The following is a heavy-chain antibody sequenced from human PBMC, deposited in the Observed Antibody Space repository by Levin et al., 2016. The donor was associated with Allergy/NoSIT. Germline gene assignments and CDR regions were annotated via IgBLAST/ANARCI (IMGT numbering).Heavy chain of an antibody. CDR1: GFTFSDYY. CDR3: ARSLPAAAGTGFDY. Sequence: GESLKISCAASGFTFSDYYMSWIRQAPGKGLEWVSYISSSSSYTNYADSVKGRFTISRDNAKNSLYLQMNSLRAEDTAVYYCARSLPAAAGTGFDYWGQGTLVTVSS. J-gene: IGHJ4*02. V-gene: IGHV3-11*03. D-gene: IGHD6-13*01. CDR2: ISSSSSYT.